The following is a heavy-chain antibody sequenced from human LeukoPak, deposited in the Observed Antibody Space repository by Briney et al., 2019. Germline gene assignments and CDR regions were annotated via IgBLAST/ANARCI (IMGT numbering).Heavy chain of an antibody. CDR3: ARAPSIAAAGTPLVY. V-gene: IGHV1-18*01. CDR2: ISAYNGNT. J-gene: IGHJ4*02. D-gene: IGHD6-13*01. CDR1: GYTFTSYG. Sequence: GASVKVSCKASGYTFTSYGISWVRQAPGQGLEWMGWISAYNGNTSYAQKLQGRVTMTTDTSTSTAYMELRSLRSDDTAVYYCARAPSIAAAGTPLVYWGQGTLVTVSS.